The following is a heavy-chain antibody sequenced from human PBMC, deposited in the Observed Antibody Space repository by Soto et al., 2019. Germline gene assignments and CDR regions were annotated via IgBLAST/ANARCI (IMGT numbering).Heavy chain of an antibody. CDR1: GGSISSGDYY. D-gene: IGHD5-12*01. CDR3: ARDSLRGGYGLGY. Sequence: QVQLQESAPGLVEPSQTLSLTCTVSGGSISSGDYYWSWIRQPTGKGLEWIGYIHYSGSTYYNPSLKSRVNISVDTYKNQFSLKLSSVTAADTAVYYCARDSLRGGYGLGYWGQGTLVTVSS. V-gene: IGHV4-30-4*01. CDR2: IHYSGST. J-gene: IGHJ4*02.